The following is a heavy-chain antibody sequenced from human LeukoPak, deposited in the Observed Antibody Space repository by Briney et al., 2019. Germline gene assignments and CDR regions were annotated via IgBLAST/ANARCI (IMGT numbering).Heavy chain of an antibody. J-gene: IGHJ3*02. CDR3: ARDFSYDSSGAFDI. CDR2: IYYSGST. D-gene: IGHD3-22*01. Sequence: PSETLSLTCTVSGGSISSYYWGWIRQPPGKGLEWIGSIYYSGSTYYNPSLKSRVTISVDTSKNQFSLKLSSVTAADTAVYYCARDFSYDSSGAFDIWGQGTMVTVSS. V-gene: IGHV4-39*02. CDR1: GGSISSYY.